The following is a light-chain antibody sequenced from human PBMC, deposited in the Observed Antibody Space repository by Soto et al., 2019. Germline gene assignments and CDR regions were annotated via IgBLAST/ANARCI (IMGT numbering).Light chain of an antibody. CDR1: SSDVGGYNY. CDR3: ASFTRSVTVV. Sequence: QSVLTQPASVSGSPGQSITISCAGTSSDVGGYNYVSWYQQHPGKVPRLIISDVNKRPSGVSDRFSGSKSGNTASLTISGSKAEAEADYYCASFTRSVTVVFGGGTKLTVL. J-gene: IGLJ2*01. V-gene: IGLV2-14*03. CDR2: DVN.